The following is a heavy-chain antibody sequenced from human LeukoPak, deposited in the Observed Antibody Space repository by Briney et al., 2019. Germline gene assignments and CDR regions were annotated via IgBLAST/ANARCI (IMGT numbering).Heavy chain of an antibody. D-gene: IGHD2-21*02. V-gene: IGHV5-51*01. CDR2: IYPGDSDT. CDR3: ARLRRIVVVTATSDYMDV. Sequence: GESLKISCKGSGYSFTTYWIGWVRQMPGKSLEWMGIIYPGDSDTRYSPSFQGQVTISADKSISTAYLQWSSLKASDTAMYYCARLRRIVVVTATSDYMDVWGKGTTVTVSS. J-gene: IGHJ6*03. CDR1: GYSFTTYW.